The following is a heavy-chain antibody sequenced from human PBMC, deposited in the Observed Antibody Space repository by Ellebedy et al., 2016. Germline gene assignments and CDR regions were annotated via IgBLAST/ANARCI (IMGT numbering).Heavy chain of an antibody. J-gene: IGHJ4*02. CDR3: AREQYCRGLSCNFNFDS. CDR1: GGSVSNYY. V-gene: IGHV4-4*07. D-gene: IGHD2/OR15-2a*01. CDR2: IYSSGSA. Sequence: GSLRLXXTVSGGSVSNYYWDWVRQSAGKGLEWIGRIYSSGSANYHPSLKSRVTMSVDSSENSFSLKLTSVTVADTAVYYCAREQYCRGLSCNFNFDSWGQGTRVIVAS.